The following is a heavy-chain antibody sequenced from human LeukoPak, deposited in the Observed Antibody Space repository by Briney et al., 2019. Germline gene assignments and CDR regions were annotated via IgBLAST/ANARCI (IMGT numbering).Heavy chain of an antibody. V-gene: IGHV4-39*07. D-gene: IGHD6-13*01. CDR2: IYYSGST. Sequence: SETLSLTCTVSGGSISSSSYYWGWIRQPPGKGLEWIGSIYYSGSTYYNPSLKSRVTISVDTSKNQFSLKLSSVTAADTAVYYCARDGAAAGTGFDYWGQGTLVTVSS. CDR1: GGSISSSSYY. J-gene: IGHJ4*02. CDR3: ARDGAAAGTGFDY.